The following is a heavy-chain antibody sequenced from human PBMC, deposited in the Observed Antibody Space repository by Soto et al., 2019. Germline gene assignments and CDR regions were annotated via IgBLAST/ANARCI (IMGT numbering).Heavy chain of an antibody. CDR1: GFTFSSYS. Sequence: EVQLVESGGGLVKPGGSLRLSCAASGFTFSSYSMNWVRQAPGKGLEWVSSISSSSSYIYYADSVKGRFTISRDNAKNSLYLQMNSLRAEDTAVYYCARDPRRRYDFWSGLPHYYYYGMDVWGQGTTVTVSS. J-gene: IGHJ6*02. D-gene: IGHD3-3*01. CDR3: ARDPRRRYDFWSGLPHYYYYGMDV. V-gene: IGHV3-21*01. CDR2: ISSSSSYI.